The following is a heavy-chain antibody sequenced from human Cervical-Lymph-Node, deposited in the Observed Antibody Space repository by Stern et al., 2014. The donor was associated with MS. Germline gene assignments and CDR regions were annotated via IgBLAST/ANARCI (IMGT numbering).Heavy chain of an antibody. D-gene: IGHD2-2*01. CDR3: ASANGSSTSCPNWFDP. CDR2: LYYSGST. J-gene: IGHJ5*02. V-gene: IGHV4-30-4*01. Sequence: DQLVESGPGLVKPSQTLSLTCTVSGGSISSGDYYWSWIRQPPGKGLEWIGYLYYSGSTYYNPSLKSRVTISVDTSKNQFSLQLSSVTAADTAVYYCASANGSSTSCPNWFDPWGQGTLVTVSS. CDR1: GGSISSGDYY.